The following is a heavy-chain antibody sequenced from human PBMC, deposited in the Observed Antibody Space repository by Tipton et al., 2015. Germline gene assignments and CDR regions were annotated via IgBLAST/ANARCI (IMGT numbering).Heavy chain of an antibody. D-gene: IGHD3-16*01. CDR1: GGSVSNYC. CDR3: ARDPPGGYFDY. V-gene: IGHV4-59*02. CDR2: IDYIGIT. J-gene: IGHJ4*02. Sequence: TLSLTCTVSGGSVSNYCWTWIRQPPGKGLEWIGSIDYIGITNYNASLKSRVTISMDTSKNQFSLNLSSVTAADTAVYYCARDPPGGYFDYWGQGTLVTVSS.